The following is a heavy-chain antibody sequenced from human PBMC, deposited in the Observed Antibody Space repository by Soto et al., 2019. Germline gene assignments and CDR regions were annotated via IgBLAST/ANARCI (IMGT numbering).Heavy chain of an antibody. CDR1: GYSFTSYW. CDR3: ARSAEAGKGGLSYYYGMDA. Sequence: PGESLKISCEGSGYSFTSYWIGWVRQMPGKGLEWMGIIYPGDSDTRYSPSFQGQVTISADKSVSTAYLQWSSLKASDTAMYYCARSAEAGKGGLSYYYGMDAGAKGTTVPV. CDR2: IYPGDSDT. D-gene: IGHD6-13*01. J-gene: IGHJ6*04. V-gene: IGHV5-51*01.